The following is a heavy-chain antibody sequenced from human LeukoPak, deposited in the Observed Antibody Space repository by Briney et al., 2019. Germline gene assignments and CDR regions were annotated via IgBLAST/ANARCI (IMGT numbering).Heavy chain of an antibody. J-gene: IGHJ4*02. CDR3: ASGVATDF. D-gene: IGHD5-12*01. V-gene: IGHV1-8*03. CDR1: GYTFTSYE. CDR2: MNPNSGNT. Sequence: GASVKVSCKASGYTFTSYEINWVRQATGQGLEWRGWMNPNSGNTDYAQKFQGGVTLTRNTSISTAYMERSSLRSEDTAVYYCASGVATDFWGQGTLVTVSS.